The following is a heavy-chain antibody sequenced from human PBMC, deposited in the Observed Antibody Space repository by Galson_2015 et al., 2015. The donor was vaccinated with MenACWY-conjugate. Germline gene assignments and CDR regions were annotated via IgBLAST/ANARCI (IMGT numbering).Heavy chain of an antibody. CDR2: ISDTGSAT. V-gene: IGHV3-21*04. CDR3: ARDTRGHFDY. CDR1: GSGFTFSNIA. Sequence: SLRLSCAASGSGFTFSNIAMTWVRQAPGKGLEWVSSISDTGSATYYADSVKGRFTISRDNAGNSVYLQMDSLRVEDTAVYYCARDTRGHFDYWGQGTLVTFSS. J-gene: IGHJ4*02.